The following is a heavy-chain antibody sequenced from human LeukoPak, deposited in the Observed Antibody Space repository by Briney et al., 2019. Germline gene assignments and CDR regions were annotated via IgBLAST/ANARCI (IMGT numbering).Heavy chain of an antibody. Sequence: PGGSLRLSCAASGFTFSTYPMNWVRQAPGKGLEWVAVISYDGSNKYYADSVKGRFTISRDNSKNTLYLQMNSLRAEDTAVYYCARDARTTVVTSHGDYWGQGTLVTVSS. CDR1: GFTFSTYP. D-gene: IGHD4-23*01. CDR3: ARDARTTVVTSHGDY. J-gene: IGHJ4*02. V-gene: IGHV3-30-3*01. CDR2: ISYDGSNK.